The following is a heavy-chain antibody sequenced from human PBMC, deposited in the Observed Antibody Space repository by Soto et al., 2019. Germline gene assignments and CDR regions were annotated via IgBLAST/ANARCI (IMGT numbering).Heavy chain of an antibody. D-gene: IGHD5-12*01. J-gene: IGHJ6*02. CDR1: GFTFSSYA. V-gene: IGHV3-30-3*01. CDR2: ISYDGSNK. Sequence: QVQLVESGGGVVQPGRSLRLSCAASGFTFSSYAMHWVRQAPGKGLEWVAVISYDGSNKYYADSVKGRFTISRDNSKNTLYQQMNSLRAEDRAVYYCARDYYRFNSGYGFSMDVWGQGTTVTVSS. CDR3: ARDYYRFNSGYGFSMDV.